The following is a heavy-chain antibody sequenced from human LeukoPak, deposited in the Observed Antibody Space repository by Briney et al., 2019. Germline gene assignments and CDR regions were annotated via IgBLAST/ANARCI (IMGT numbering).Heavy chain of an antibody. J-gene: IGHJ3*02. CDR2: IYYSGST. D-gene: IGHD6-19*01. Sequence: SETLSLTCTVSGGSISSYYWSWIRQPPGKGLEWIGYIYYSGSTNYNPSLKSRVTISVDTSKNQFSLKLSSVTAADTAVYYCAREPQAVAYAFDIWGQGTMVTVSS. CDR1: GGSISSYY. CDR3: AREPQAVAYAFDI. V-gene: IGHV4-59*01.